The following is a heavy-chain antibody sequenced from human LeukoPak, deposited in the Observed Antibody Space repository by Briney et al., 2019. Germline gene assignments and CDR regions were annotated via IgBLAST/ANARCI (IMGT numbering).Heavy chain of an antibody. CDR1: GFPFMSYS. CDR2: ISSSSTHI. CDR3: ARAEGSGSSFDF. V-gene: IGHV3-21*01. Sequence: GGSLRLSCAAAGFPFMSYSMNWVRQAPGKGLEWVSSISSSSTHIYYADSVKGRFTISRDNAKNSLCLQMNRLRVEDTAVYYCARAEGSGSSFDFWGQGTLVTVSS. J-gene: IGHJ4*02. D-gene: IGHD3-10*01.